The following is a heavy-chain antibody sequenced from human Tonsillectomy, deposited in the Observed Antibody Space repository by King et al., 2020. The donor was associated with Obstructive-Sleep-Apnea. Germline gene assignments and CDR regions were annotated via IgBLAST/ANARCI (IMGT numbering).Heavy chain of an antibody. J-gene: IGHJ5*02. CDR3: AKPYYDFWSGYSESWFNP. CDR1: GFTFSNYA. V-gene: IGHV3-23*04. D-gene: IGHD3-3*01. Sequence: VQLVESGGGLVQPGGSLRLSCAASGFTFSNYAMYWVRQAPGKGLEWVSVISGSGGSTNYADSVKGRFTMSRDSSKNTLYLQMNSLRVEDTAVYYCAKPYYDFWSGYSESWFNPWGQGTLVAVSS. CDR2: ISGSGGST.